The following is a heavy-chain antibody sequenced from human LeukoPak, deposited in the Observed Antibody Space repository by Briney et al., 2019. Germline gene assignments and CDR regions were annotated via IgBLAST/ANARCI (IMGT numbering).Heavy chain of an antibody. J-gene: IGHJ4*02. D-gene: IGHD6-6*01. CDR3: ARDSIATDY. CDR2: IYSGGRT. Sequence: GGSLRLSCAASGFTVSSNCMSWVRQAPGKGLEWVSIIYSGGRTYYADSVNGRFTISRDNSKNTLYLQMNSLRAEDTAVYYCARDSIATDYWGQGTLVTVSS. CDR1: GFTVSSNC. V-gene: IGHV3-66*01.